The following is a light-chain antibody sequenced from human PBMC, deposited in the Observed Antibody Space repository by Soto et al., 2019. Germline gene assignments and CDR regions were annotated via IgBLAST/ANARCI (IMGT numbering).Light chain of an antibody. J-gene: IGKJ1*01. CDR2: DAS. CDR3: HQYHSLWT. Sequence: DIPMTHSPSTLSTSVGDRVTITCRASQSVDTWLAWYQQKPWKGPNLLIYDASTVQSGVPSRFSGSGSGTEFSHTISSLLPDHFATYYGHQYHSLWTFGQGTKVEVK. V-gene: IGKV1-5*01. CDR1: QSVDTW.